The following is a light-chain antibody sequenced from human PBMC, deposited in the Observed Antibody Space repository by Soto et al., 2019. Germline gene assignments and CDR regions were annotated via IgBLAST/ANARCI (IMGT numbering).Light chain of an antibody. CDR1: QSVSSY. CDR2: DAS. CDR3: QQLSNFVT. J-gene: IGKJ2*01. V-gene: IGKV3-11*01. Sequence: IVLTQSPATLSLSPGERATLSCRASQSVSSYLAWYQQKPGQAPRLLIYDASNRAIGIPARFSGSGSGTYITLTISCLEPEYFSVYYCQQLSNFVTFGKGTKLEIK.